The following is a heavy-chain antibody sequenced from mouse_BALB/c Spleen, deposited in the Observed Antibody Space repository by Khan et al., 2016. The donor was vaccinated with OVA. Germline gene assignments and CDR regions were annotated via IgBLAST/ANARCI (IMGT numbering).Heavy chain of an antibody. D-gene: IGHD2-1*01. CDR1: GFTFSTYA. CDR3: ARHNYCPFAY. Sequence: EVELVESGGGLVKPGGPLKLSCTTSGFTFSTYAMSWVRQTPEKRLEWVATISSGGDYTYYPDSVKGRFTISSDNAKSTLYLQMSSLRSEDTAMYYCARHNYCPFAYWGQGTLVTVSA. V-gene: IGHV5-9-3*01. J-gene: IGHJ3*01. CDR2: ISSGGDYT.